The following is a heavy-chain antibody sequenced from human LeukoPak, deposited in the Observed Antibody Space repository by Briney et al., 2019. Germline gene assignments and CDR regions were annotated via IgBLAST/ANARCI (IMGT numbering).Heavy chain of an antibody. CDR1: GYTFTSYG. CDR3: ARVIAAIPQNWFDP. Sequence: ASVKVSCKASGYTFTSYGISWVRQAPGQGLEWMGWISAYNGNTNYAQKLQGRVTMTTDTSTSTAYMELRSLRSDDTAVYYCARVIAAIPQNWFDPWGLGTLVTVSS. J-gene: IGHJ5*02. D-gene: IGHD6-13*01. CDR2: ISAYNGNT. V-gene: IGHV1-18*01.